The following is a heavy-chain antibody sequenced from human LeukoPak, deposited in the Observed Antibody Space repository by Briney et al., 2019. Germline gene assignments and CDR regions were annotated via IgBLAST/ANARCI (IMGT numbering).Heavy chain of an antibody. V-gene: IGHV4-61*01. CDR1: GGSVSSNNYY. J-gene: IGHJ5*02. Sequence: PPETLSLTCTVSGGSVSSNNYYWSWIRQPPGRGLEWIGYIYYSGTTRYNPSLRSRVTISVDTSKNQFSLILTSVTAADTAVYYCARATPGFSSAWFSNWFDPWGQGALVTVSS. CDR2: IYYSGTT. D-gene: IGHD6-19*01. CDR3: ARATPGFSSAWFSNWFDP.